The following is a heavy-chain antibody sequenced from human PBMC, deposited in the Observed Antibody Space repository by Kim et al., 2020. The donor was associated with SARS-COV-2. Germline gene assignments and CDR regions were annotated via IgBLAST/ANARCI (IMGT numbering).Heavy chain of an antibody. J-gene: IGHJ3*02. CDR2: INPNSGGT. D-gene: IGHD6-19*01. V-gene: IGHV1-2*02. CDR3: ARDEGWGKPDAFDI. CDR1: GYTFTGYY. Sequence: ASVKVSCKASGYTFTGYYMHWVRQAPGQGLEWMGWINPNSGGTNYAQKFQGRVTMTRDTSISTAYMELSRLRSDDTAVYYCARDEGWGKPDAFDIWGQGTMVTVSS.